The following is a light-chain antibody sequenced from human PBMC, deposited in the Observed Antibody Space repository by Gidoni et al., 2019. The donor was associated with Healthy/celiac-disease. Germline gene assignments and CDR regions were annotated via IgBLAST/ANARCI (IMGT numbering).Light chain of an antibody. J-gene: IGLJ1*01. V-gene: IGLV2-14*01. Sequence: QSALTQPASVSGSPGPSITISCTGTSSDVGGYNYVSWYQQHPGKAPKLMIYEVSNRPSGVSNRFSGSKSGNTASLTISGLQAEDEADYYCSSYTSSNRFYVFGTGTKVTVL. CDR2: EVS. CDR1: SSDVGGYNY. CDR3: SSYTSSNRFYV.